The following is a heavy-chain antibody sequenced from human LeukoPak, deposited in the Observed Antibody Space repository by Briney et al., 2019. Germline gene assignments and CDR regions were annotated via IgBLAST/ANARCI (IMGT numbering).Heavy chain of an antibody. J-gene: IGHJ6*04. CDR2: ISGRGDST. CDR3: AELGITMIGGV. CDR1: GFTFSTYA. Sequence: GGSLRLSCAASGFTFSTYAMNWVRQAPGRGLEWVSGISGRGDSTYYADSVKGRFTISRDNAKNSLYLQMNSLRAEDTAVYYCAELGITMIGGVWGKGTTVTISP. V-gene: IGHV3-23*01. D-gene: IGHD3-10*02.